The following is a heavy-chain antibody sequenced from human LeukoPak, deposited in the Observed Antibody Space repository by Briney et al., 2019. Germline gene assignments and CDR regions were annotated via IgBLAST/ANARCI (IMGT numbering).Heavy chain of an antibody. CDR3: ARARYYPMIVTYAFDI. Sequence: SETLSLTCTVSGGSISSYYWSWIRQPPGKGLEWIGYIYYSGSTNYNPSLKSRVTISVDTSKNQFSMKLSSVTAADTAVYYCARARYYPMIVTYAFDIWGQGTMVTVSS. V-gene: IGHV4-59*01. J-gene: IGHJ3*02. CDR1: GGSISSYY. CDR2: IYYSGST. D-gene: IGHD3-22*01.